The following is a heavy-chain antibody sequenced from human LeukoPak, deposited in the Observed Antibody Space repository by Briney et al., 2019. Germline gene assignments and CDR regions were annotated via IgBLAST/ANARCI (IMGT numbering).Heavy chain of an antibody. CDR2: ISSSRSYI. Sequence: GGSLRLSCAASGFTFSTYAFNWVRQAPGKGLEWVSSISSSRSYIYYGDSVKGRFTISRDNAKNSLYLQMNSLRAEDTAVYYCAREGVGSMIVVVITGPLSDYYGMDVWGQGTTVTVSS. V-gene: IGHV3-21*01. CDR3: AREGVGSMIVVVITGPLSDYYGMDV. J-gene: IGHJ6*02. D-gene: IGHD3-22*01. CDR1: GFTFSTYA.